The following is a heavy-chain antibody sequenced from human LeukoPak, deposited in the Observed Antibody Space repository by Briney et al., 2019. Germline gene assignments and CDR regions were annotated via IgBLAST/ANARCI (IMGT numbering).Heavy chain of an antibody. CDR3: ARDIFNYPFDY. V-gene: IGHV4-34*01. D-gene: IGHD5-24*01. CDR2: INHSGST. CDR1: GGSFSGYY. Sequence: SETLSLTCAVYGGSFSGYYWSWIRQPPGKGLEWIGEINHSGSTNYNPSLKSRVTISVDTSKNQFSLKLSSVTAADTAVYYCARDIFNYPFDYWGQGTLVTVSS. J-gene: IGHJ4*02.